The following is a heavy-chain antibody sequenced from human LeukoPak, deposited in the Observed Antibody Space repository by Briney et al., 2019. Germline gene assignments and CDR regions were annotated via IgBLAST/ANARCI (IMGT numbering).Heavy chain of an antibody. Sequence: SETLSLTCAVYGGSFSGYYWSWIRQPPGKGLEWIGEINHSGSTNYNPSLKSRVTISVDTSKNQFSLKLSSVTAADTAVYYCARALITVYYYYGMEVWGQGTTVTVSS. V-gene: IGHV4-34*01. CDR2: INHSGST. CDR3: ARALITVYYYYGMEV. D-gene: IGHD3-22*01. CDR1: GGSFSGYY. J-gene: IGHJ6*02.